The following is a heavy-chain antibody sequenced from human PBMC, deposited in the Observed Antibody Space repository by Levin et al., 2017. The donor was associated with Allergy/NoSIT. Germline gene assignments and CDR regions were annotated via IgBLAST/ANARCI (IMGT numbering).Heavy chain of an antibody. CDR3: ARDYHDFWSGYYFDP. V-gene: IGHV4-59*01. J-gene: IGHJ5*02. CDR2: IYHSGST. Sequence: SQTLSLTCIVSGGSISSYYWNWIRQPPGKGLEWIGYIYHSGSTNYNPSLRSRVTISVDTSKNQFSLRLSSVTAADTAVYYCARDYHDFWSGYYFDPWGQGTLVTVSS. CDR1: GGSISSYY. D-gene: IGHD3-3*01.